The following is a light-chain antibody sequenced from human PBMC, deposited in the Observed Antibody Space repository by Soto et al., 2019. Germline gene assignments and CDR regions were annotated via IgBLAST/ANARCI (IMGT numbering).Light chain of an antibody. V-gene: IGKV1-39*01. CDR1: QSISNY. CDR2: AAS. CDR3: QQSYRTPIT. Sequence: DIQMTQSPSSLSASVGDRVTITCRASQSISNYLNGYQQKPGKAPKVLIYAASNLQSGVPSRFSGGGSGTDFTLTISSLQPEDFATYYCQQSYRTPITFGQGTRLEIE. J-gene: IGKJ5*01.